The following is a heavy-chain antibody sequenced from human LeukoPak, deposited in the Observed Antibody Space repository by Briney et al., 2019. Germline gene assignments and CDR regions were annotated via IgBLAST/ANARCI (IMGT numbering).Heavy chain of an antibody. V-gene: IGHV3-30*14. D-gene: IGHD1-26*01. CDR2: ISYDGSNK. CDR1: GFTFSSYA. CDR3: ARGGSHFYFDY. Sequence: GGSLRLSCAASGFTFSSYAMHWVRQAPGKGLEWVAVISYDGSNKYYADSVKGRFTISRDNSKNTLYLQMNSLRAEDTAVYYCARGGSHFYFDYWGQGTLVTVSS. J-gene: IGHJ4*02.